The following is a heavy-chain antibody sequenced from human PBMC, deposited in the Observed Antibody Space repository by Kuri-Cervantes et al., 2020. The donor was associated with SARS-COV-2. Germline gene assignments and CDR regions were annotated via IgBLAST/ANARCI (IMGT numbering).Heavy chain of an antibody. Sequence: ESLKISCAASGFTFSSYSMNWVRQAPGKGLVWVSRINPDGSYTNNADSVKGRFTLSRDNAKNMLFLQMNSLRAEDTAVYYCVRDGDHWNFDYWGQGTLVTVSS. CDR2: INPDGSYT. CDR1: GFTFSSYS. CDR3: VRDGDHWNFDY. D-gene: IGHD1-1*01. J-gene: IGHJ4*02. V-gene: IGHV3-74*01.